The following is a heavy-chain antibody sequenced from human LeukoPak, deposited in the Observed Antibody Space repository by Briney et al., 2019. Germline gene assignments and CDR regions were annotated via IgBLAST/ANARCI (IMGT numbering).Heavy chain of an antibody. CDR2: IYSGGST. V-gene: IGHV3-66*01. CDR1: GFTVSSNY. CDR3: AKDAVTYYYDSSGFNWFDP. D-gene: IGHD3-22*01. Sequence: GGSLRLSCAASGFTVSSNYMSWVRQAPGKGLEWVSVIYSGGSTYYADSVKGRFTISRDNSMNTLYLQMNSLRAEDTAVYYCAKDAVTYYYDSSGFNWFDPWGQGTLVTVSS. J-gene: IGHJ5*02.